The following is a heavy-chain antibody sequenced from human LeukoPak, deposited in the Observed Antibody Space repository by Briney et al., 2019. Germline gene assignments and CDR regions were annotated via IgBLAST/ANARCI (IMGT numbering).Heavy chain of an antibody. Sequence: ASVKVSCKASGYTFTGYYMHWVRQAPGQGLEWMGWINPNSGGTNYAQKFQGRVTMTRDTSISTAYMELSRLRSDETAVYYCAILGYCSSTSCLQFDPWGQGTLVTVSS. D-gene: IGHD2-2*01. CDR3: AILGYCSSTSCLQFDP. CDR2: INPNSGGT. V-gene: IGHV1-2*02. J-gene: IGHJ5*02. CDR1: GYTFTGYY.